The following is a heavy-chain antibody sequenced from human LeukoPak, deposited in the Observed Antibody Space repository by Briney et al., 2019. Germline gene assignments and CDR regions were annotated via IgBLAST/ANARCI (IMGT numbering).Heavy chain of an antibody. CDR2: FDPEDGET. CDR1: GYTLTELS. Sequence: ASVRVSCKVSGYTLTELSMHWVRQAPGKGLEWMGGFDPEDGETIYAQKFQGRVTMTEDTSTDTAYMELSSLRYEDTAVYYCATQAGYSTRGIDFWGQGTLVTVSS. D-gene: IGHD6-13*01. V-gene: IGHV1-24*01. CDR3: ATQAGYSTRGIDF. J-gene: IGHJ4*02.